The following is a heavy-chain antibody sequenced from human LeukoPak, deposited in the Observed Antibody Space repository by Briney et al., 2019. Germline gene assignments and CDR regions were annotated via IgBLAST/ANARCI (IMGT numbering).Heavy chain of an antibody. V-gene: IGHV4-59*01. D-gene: IGHD5-18*01. CDR2: IYYSGST. J-gene: IGHJ5*02. CDR3: ARVRYTAMVKNWFDP. Sequence: SETLSLTCTVSSGSINSYYWSWIRQPPGKGLEWIGHIYYSGSTNYNPSLKSRVTISVDTSKNQFSLKLSSVTAADTAVYYCARVRYTAMVKNWFDPWGQGTLVTVSS. CDR1: SGSINSYY.